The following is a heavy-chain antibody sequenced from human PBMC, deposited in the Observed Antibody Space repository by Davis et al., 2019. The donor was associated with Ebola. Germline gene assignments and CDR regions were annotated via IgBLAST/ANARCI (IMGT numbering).Heavy chain of an antibody. D-gene: IGHD6-13*01. Sequence: MPSETLSLTCAVYGGSFSGYYWSWIRQPPGKGLEWIGEINHSGSTNYNPSLKSRVTISVDTSKNQFSLKLSSVTAADTAVYYWARGGLDSSSWYVNYFDYWGQGTLVTVSS. CDR1: GGSFSGYY. V-gene: IGHV4-34*01. J-gene: IGHJ4*02. CDR3: ARGGLDSSSWYVNYFDY. CDR2: INHSGST.